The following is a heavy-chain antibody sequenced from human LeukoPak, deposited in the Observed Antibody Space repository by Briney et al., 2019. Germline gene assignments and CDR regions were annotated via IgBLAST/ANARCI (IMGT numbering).Heavy chain of an antibody. CDR3: ARDWNIVVVPAAMSWFDP. J-gene: IGHJ5*02. D-gene: IGHD2-2*01. CDR1: GFTFSSYW. CDR2: IHPDGSST. Sequence: GGSLRLSCAASGFTFSSYWMHWVRQAPGKGLVWVSRIHPDGSSTSYADSVKGRFTISRDNAKNSLYLQMNSLRAEDTAVYYCARDWNIVVVPAAMSWFDPWGQGTLVTVSS. V-gene: IGHV3-74*01.